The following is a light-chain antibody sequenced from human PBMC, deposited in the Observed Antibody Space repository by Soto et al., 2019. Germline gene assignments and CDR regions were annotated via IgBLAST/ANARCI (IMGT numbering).Light chain of an antibody. CDR1: QSVTNY. CDR3: QQRINWPLT. Sequence: EIVFTQSPATLSLSPGERATLSCRASQSVTNYLAWYQQKPGQAPRLLIYDTSNRATGIPARFSGSGSGTDFTLTISSLEPEDFAVYYCQQRINWPLTFGGGTKVDIK. J-gene: IGKJ4*01. V-gene: IGKV3-11*01. CDR2: DTS.